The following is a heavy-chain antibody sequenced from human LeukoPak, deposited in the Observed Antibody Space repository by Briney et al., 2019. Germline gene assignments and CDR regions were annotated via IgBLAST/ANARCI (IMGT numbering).Heavy chain of an antibody. Sequence: GASVKVSCKASGYTFTGYYMHWVRQAPGQGLEWMGWINPNSGGTNYAQNFQGRVTMTRDTSISTAFMELSRLRSDDTAVYYCAKESPSSSGWYDDAFDIWGQGTMVTVSS. CDR2: INPNSGGT. D-gene: IGHD6-19*01. J-gene: IGHJ3*02. V-gene: IGHV1-2*02. CDR1: GYTFTGYY. CDR3: AKESPSSSGWYDDAFDI.